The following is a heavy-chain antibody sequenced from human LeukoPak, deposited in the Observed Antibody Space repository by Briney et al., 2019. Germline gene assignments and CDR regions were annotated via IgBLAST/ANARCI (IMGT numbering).Heavy chain of an antibody. CDR2: IYPGDSDT. D-gene: IGHD2-15*01. CDR3: ARRGGYCSGGSCWNDY. V-gene: IGHV5-51*01. CDR1: GYSFTSYW. Sequence: GESLKISCKGSGYSFTSYWIAWVRQMPGKGLELVGIIYPGDSDTRYSPSFQGQVTISADKSISTAYLQWSSLKASDTALYYCARRGGYCSGGSCWNDYWGQGTLVTVSS. J-gene: IGHJ4*02.